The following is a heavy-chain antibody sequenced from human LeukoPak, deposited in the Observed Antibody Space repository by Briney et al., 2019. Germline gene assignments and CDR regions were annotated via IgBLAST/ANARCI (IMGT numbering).Heavy chain of an antibody. V-gene: IGHV4-30-4*08. CDR3: ARDRYSSGWYRPDYFDY. Sequence: SETLSLTCTVSGGSISSGDYYWSWIRQPPGKGLEWIGCIYYSGSTYYNPSLKSRVTISVDTSKNQFSLKLSSVTAADTAVYYCARDRYSSGWYRPDYFDYWGQGTLVTVSS. CDR2: IYYSGST. CDR1: GGSISSGDYY. J-gene: IGHJ4*02. D-gene: IGHD6-19*01.